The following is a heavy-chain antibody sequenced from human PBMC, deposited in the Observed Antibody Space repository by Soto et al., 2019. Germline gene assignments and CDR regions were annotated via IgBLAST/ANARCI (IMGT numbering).Heavy chain of an antibody. D-gene: IGHD3-10*01. Sequence: SQTLSLTCAISGDSVSSNSAAWNWIRQSPSRGLEWLGRTYYRSKWYNDYAVSVKSRITINPDTSKNQFSLQLNSVTPEDTAVYYCATDLAGWGTYYSNNYLNYWHQGTLVTVCS. CDR3: ATDLAGWGTYYSNNYLNY. J-gene: IGHJ4*02. CDR1: GDSVSSNSAA. CDR2: TYYRSKWYN. V-gene: IGHV6-1*01.